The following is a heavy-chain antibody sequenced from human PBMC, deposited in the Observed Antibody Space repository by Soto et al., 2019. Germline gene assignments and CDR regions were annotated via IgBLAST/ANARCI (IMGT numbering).Heavy chain of an antibody. CDR2: IYYSGST. CDR3: ARVAAAKIWENWFDP. J-gene: IGHJ5*02. D-gene: IGHD6-13*01. Sequence: LSLTCTVSGGSISSYYWSWIRQPPGKGLEWIGYIYYSGSTNYNPSLKSRVTISVDTSKNQFSLKLSSVTAADTAVYYCARVAAAKIWENWFDPWGQGTLVTVSS. CDR1: GGSISSYY. V-gene: IGHV4-59*01.